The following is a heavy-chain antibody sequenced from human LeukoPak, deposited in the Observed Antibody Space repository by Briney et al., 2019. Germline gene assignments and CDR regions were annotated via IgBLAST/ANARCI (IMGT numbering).Heavy chain of an antibody. Sequence: PGGSLRLSCAASGFTFSSYEMNWVRQAPGEGLEWVSYISSSGSTIYYADSVKGRFTISRGNAKNSLYLQMNSLRAEDTAVYYCARDGTPLVGTIDYWGQGTLVTVSS. D-gene: IGHD1-26*01. CDR2: ISSSGSTI. CDR1: GFTFSSYE. CDR3: ARDGTPLVGTIDY. V-gene: IGHV3-48*03. J-gene: IGHJ4*02.